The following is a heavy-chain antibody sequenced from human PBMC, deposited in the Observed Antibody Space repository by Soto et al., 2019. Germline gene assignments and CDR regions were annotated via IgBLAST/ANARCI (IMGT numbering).Heavy chain of an antibody. CDR1: GDTFKKFA. D-gene: IGHD2-2*01. J-gene: IGHJ6*02. CDR2: IIPMFGTT. Sequence: QVQLVQSGPEVKKPGSSVKVSCKTSGDTFKKFAISWVRQAPGQGPEWMGGIIPMFGTTNYTQKFQGRVTFTADKSTGTAYMELTSLMSEDTGTYFCARGVVPAAGAAPHYFHYGVDVWGQGTTVTVSS. V-gene: IGHV1-69*06. CDR3: ARGVVPAAGAAPHYFHYGVDV.